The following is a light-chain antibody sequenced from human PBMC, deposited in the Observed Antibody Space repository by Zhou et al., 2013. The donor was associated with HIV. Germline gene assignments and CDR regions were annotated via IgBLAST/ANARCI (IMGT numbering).Light chain of an antibody. J-gene: IGKJ4*01. CDR3: QESYSTPLT. Sequence: DIQMTQSPSSLSASVGDRVTITCRASQNIRRYLNWYQQKPGKAPKLLTYAASSLQSGVPSRFSGGGSGTDFTLTISSLQLEDFATYYCQESYSTPLTFGGGTKVEVK. CDR2: AAS. CDR1: QNIRRY. V-gene: IGKV1-39*01.